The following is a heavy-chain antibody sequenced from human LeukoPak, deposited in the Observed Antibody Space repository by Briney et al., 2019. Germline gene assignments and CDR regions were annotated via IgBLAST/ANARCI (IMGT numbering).Heavy chain of an antibody. J-gene: IGHJ4*02. D-gene: IGHD6-19*01. V-gene: IGHV1-18*01. Sequence: GASVKVSCKASGYTFTDYGVHWVRQAPGQGLEWMGWLSTYNGNTHYVQNLQDRVAMTTDASTSTAFMELRSLRSDDTAVYYCARVLGRQIAVAGDDYWGQGTLVTVSS. CDR1: GYTFTDYG. CDR2: LSTYNGNT. CDR3: ARVLGRQIAVAGDDY.